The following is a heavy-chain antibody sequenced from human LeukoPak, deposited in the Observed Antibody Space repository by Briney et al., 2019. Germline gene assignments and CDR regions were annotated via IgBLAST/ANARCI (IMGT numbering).Heavy chain of an antibody. D-gene: IGHD3-10*01. CDR1: GFTFSSYS. CDR2: IHYDGSNQ. CDR3: ARDRGLSYFDY. Sequence: GGSLRLSCAASGFTFSSYSMNWVRQAPGKGLEWVAIIHYDGSNQYYGDSVEGRFTVSRDNSKNTVYLQMNSLRAEDTAVYYCARDRGLSYFDYWGQGTLVTVSS. J-gene: IGHJ4*02. V-gene: IGHV3-33*08.